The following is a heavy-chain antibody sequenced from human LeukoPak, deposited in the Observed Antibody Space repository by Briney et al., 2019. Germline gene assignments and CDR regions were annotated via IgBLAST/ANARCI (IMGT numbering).Heavy chain of an antibody. V-gene: IGHV3-48*01. CDR3: AREYCSSTSCLYDY. Sequence: GSLRLSCAASGFTFSSYSMNWVRQAPGKGLEWVSYISSSRSTIYYADSVKGRFTISRDNAKNSLYPQMNSLRAEDTAVYYCAREYCSSTSCLYDYWGQGTLVTVSS. D-gene: IGHD2-2*01. CDR2: ISSSRSTI. CDR1: GFTFSSYS. J-gene: IGHJ4*02.